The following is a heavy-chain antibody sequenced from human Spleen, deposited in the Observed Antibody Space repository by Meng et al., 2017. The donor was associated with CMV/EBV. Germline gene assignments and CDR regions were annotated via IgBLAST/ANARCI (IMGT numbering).Heavy chain of an antibody. CDR1: GYSFTSYW. CDR2: IYPGDSDT. CDR3: ARANSGSYSHYYYYGMDV. J-gene: IGHJ6*02. D-gene: IGHD1-26*01. Sequence: KVSCKGSGYSFTSYWIGWVRQMPGKGLEWMGIIYPGDSDTRYSPSFQGQVTISADKSLSTAYLQWSSLKASDTAMYYCARANSGSYSHYYYYGMDVWGQGTTVTVSS. V-gene: IGHV5-51*01.